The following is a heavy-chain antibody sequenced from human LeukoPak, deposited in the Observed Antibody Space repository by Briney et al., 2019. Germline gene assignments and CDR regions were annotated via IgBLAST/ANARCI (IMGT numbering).Heavy chain of an antibody. V-gene: IGHV3-15*07. CDR1: GFTFTNAW. CDR3: STLTSRGLSDS. CDR2: IKSKADGETI. Sequence: PGGSLRLSCAASGFTFTNAWMNWVRQAPGKGLEWVGRIKSKADGETIDYAAPVKGRFTFSRDDSKNMLHLQMNSLKSEDTAVFYCSTLTSRGLSDSWGEGPLVTVSS. J-gene: IGHJ4*02. D-gene: IGHD1-20*01.